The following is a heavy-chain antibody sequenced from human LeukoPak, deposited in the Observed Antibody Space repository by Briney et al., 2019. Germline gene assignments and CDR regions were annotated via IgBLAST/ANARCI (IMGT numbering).Heavy chain of an antibody. CDR2: IRESGGGT. J-gene: IGHJ4*02. CDR3: AKRGVVIRVILVGFHKEAYYFDS. Sequence: GGSLRLSCVVSGITVSNYDMSWVRQAPGKGLEWVSGIRESGGGTNYADSVKGRFTISRDNSKNTVYLQMNSLRAEDTAVYFCAKRGVVIRVILVGFHKEAYYFDSWGQGALVTVSS. V-gene: IGHV3-23*01. CDR1: GITVSNYD. D-gene: IGHD3-22*01.